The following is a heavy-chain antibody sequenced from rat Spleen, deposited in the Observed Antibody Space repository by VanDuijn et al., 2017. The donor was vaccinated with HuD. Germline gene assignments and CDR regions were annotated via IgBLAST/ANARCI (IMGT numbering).Heavy chain of an antibody. CDR2: ISPGGGST. Sequence: EVQLVESDGGLVQPGRSLKLSCAASGFTFSNYDMAWVRQAPTKGLEWVAYISPGGGSTYYRDSVKDRFTISRDNAKSTLYLQMDSLRSEDTATYYCTRHSITIAAGFDYWGQGVMVTVSS. CDR1: GFTFSNYD. D-gene: IGHD1-2*01. CDR3: TRHSITIAAGFDY. V-gene: IGHV5S23*01. J-gene: IGHJ2*01.